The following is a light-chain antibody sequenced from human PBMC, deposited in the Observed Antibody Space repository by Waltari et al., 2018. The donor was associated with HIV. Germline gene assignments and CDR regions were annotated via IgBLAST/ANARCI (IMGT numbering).Light chain of an antibody. J-gene: IGLJ2*01. CDR1: SPDIGFSTL. V-gene: IGLV2-14*01. Sequence: HSALTQPASVSGSPGQSITISCTASSPDIGFSTLVSWYQQHPGKAPQLIIYEVHSRPSGVPDRFSGSKSGNTASLTISMLQADDEADYYCSSYVNTDTLIFGGGTKLTVL. CDR2: EVH. CDR3: SSYVNTDTLI.